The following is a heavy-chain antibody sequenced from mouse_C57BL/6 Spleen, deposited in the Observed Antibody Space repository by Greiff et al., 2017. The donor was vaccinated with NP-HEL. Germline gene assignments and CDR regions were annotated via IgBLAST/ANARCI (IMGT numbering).Heavy chain of an antibody. V-gene: IGHV1-81*01. CDR3: ARMNNYYEDYFDY. J-gene: IGHJ2*01. CDR1: GYTFTSYG. CDR2: IYPRSGNT. D-gene: IGHD1-1*01. Sequence: VQLQQSGAELARPGASVKLSCKASGYTFTSYGISWVKQRTGQGLEWIGEIYPRSGNTYYNEKFKGKATLTADKSSSTAYMELRSLTSEDSAVYFCARMNNYYEDYFDYWGQGTTRTVSS.